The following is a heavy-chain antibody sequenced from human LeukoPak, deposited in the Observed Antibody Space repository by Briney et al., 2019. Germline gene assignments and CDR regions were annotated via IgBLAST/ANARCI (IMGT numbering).Heavy chain of an antibody. CDR3: AKPVSGGLAVTADWFHP. D-gene: IGHD6-19*01. CDR1: GFAFSFYA. V-gene: IGHV3-23*01. J-gene: IGHJ5*01. CDR2: INANSGTA. Sequence: SGGSRRLSCAASGFAFSFYAMSWLRQPPGKGLEWVSTINANSGTASYAASVRGRFTISRDNSKNTLYLQVNTLRADDTATYYCAKPVSGGLAVTADWFHPWGQGTLVVVSS.